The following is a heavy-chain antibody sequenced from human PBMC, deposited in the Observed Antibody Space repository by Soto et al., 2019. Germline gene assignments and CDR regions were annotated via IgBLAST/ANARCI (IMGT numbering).Heavy chain of an antibody. CDR2: INPNSGGT. D-gene: IGHD6-6*01. CDR1: GYTFTGYY. V-gene: IGHV1-2*02. Sequence: QVQLVQSGAEVKKPGASVKVSCKASGYTFTGYYMHWVRQAPGQGLEWMGWINPNSGGTNYAQKFQGRVTMTRDTSISTAYMELSRLRSDDTAVYYCARFVTAYSSSLAQGFFAFDYWGQGTLVTVSS. J-gene: IGHJ4*02. CDR3: ARFVTAYSSSLAQGFFAFDY.